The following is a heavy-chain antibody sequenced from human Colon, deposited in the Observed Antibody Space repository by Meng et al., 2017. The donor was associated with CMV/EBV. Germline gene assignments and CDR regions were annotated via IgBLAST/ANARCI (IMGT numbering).Heavy chain of an antibody. CDR3: ARLKLPSYYYGMDV. V-gene: IGHV3-48*03. CDR2: ISSSGSTI. CDR1: GFTFSSYE. D-gene: IGHD1-26*01. Sequence: GESLKISCAASGFTFSSYEMNWVRQAPGKGLEWVSYISSSGSTIYYADSVKGRFTISRDNAKNSLYLQMNSLRAEDTAVYYCARLKLPSYYYGMDVWGQGTTVTVSS. J-gene: IGHJ6*02.